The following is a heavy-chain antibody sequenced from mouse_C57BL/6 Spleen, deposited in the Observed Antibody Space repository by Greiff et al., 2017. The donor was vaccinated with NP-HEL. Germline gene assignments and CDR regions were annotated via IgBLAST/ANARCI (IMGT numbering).Heavy chain of an antibody. V-gene: IGHV1-19*01. CDR3: ASGDGYPAY. D-gene: IGHD2-3*01. CDR2: INPYNGGT. CDR1: GYTFTDYY. J-gene: IGHJ3*01. Sequence: EVKLQESGPVLVKPGASVKMSCKASGYTFTDYYMNWVKQSHGKSLEWIGVINPYNGGTSYNQKFKGKATLTVDKSSSTAYMELNSLTSEDSAVYYCASGDGYPAYWGQGTLVTVSA.